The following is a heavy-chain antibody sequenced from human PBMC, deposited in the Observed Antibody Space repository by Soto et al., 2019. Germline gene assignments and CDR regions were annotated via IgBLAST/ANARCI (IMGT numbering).Heavy chain of an antibody. J-gene: IGHJ4*02. D-gene: IGHD6-19*01. Sequence: SETLSLTCAVYGGSFSGYYWSWIRQPPGKGLEWIGEINHSGSTNYNPSLKSRVTISVDKSKNQFSLKLSSVTAADTAVYYCARAVAGGFYYWGQGTLVTVSS. CDR3: ARAVAGGFYY. CDR1: GGSFSGYY. CDR2: INHSGST. V-gene: IGHV4-34*01.